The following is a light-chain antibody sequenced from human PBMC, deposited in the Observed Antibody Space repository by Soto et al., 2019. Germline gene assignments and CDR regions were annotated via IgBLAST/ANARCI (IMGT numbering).Light chain of an antibody. CDR2: GAT. CDR3: QQSRSIPLT. J-gene: IGKJ4*01. CDR1: QSVSSNL. Sequence: TQSPSTLSASVGDRVTITCRASQSVSSNLLAWYQQNPGQAPRLLIYGATNRATGIPDRFSGSGSGTDFTLTISSLQPEDFATYYCQQSRSIPLTFGGGPRWIS. V-gene: IGKV3D-20*02.